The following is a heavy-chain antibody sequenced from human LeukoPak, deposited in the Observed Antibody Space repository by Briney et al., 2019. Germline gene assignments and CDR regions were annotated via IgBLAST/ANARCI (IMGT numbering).Heavy chain of an antibody. D-gene: IGHD3/OR15-3a*01. CDR3: AREYYGVIFSHYLDV. CDR2: ISISSSNI. J-gene: IGHJ6*04. V-gene: IGHV3-11*06. CDR1: GFRVSGYD. Sequence: GGSLRLSCAASGFRVSGYDLNWIRQSPGKGLAWTAYISISSSNIHYADSVRGRFTISRDNANNSLYLQLSSLRVEDTAVYYCAREYYGVIFSHYLDVWGKGTTVSVSS.